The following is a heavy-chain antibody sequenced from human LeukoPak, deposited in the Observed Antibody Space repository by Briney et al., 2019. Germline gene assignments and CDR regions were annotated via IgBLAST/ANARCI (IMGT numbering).Heavy chain of an antibody. Sequence: GGSLRLSCAASGFTFNSYVMSWVRLAPGKGLEWVSVVSSSGGSTYYADSVRGRFTISRDNSKNTLFLQMNSLRAEDTAVYYCAKNYDILTGYWYYGMNVWGQGATVTVSS. CDR2: VSSSGGST. D-gene: IGHD3-9*01. J-gene: IGHJ6*02. CDR3: AKNYDILTGYWYYGMNV. CDR1: GFTFNSYV. V-gene: IGHV3-23*01.